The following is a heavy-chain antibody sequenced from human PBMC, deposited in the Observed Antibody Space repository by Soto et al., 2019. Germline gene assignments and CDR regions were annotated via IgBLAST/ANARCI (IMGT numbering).Heavy chain of an antibody. CDR1: GGTFSSYA. Sequence: SVKVSCKASGGTFSSYAISWVRQAPGQGLEWMGGIIPIFGTANYAQKCQGRGTMSADESTSAACRGLSGLRSEDTAVYYCARVRGREGVVVTAIPTNWFDPWGPGILVKVSS. V-gene: IGHV1-69*13. J-gene: IGHJ5*02. D-gene: IGHD2-21*02. CDR2: IIPIFGTA. CDR3: ARVRGREGVVVTAIPTNWFDP.